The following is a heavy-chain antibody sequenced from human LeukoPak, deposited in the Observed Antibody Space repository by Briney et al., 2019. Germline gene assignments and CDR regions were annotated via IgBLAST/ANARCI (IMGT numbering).Heavy chain of an antibody. D-gene: IGHD3-22*01. J-gene: IGHJ6*02. CDR1: GGTFSSYA. CDR3: ASKYYYDSSGYFRTTYYYYYGMDV. CDR2: IIPIFGTA. Sequence: SVEVSCKASGGTFSSYAISWVRQAPGQGLEWMGGIIPIFGTANYAQKFQGRVTITADESTSTAYMELSSLRSEDTAVYYCASKYYYDSSGYFRTTYYYYYGMDVWGQGTTVTVSS. V-gene: IGHV1-69*13.